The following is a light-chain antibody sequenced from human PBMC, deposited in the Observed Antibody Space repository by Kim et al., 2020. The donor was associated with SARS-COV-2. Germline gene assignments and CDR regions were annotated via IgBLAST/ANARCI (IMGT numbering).Light chain of an antibody. Sequence: TSVGDRVTITCRARQSITIWLALYQQKPGKAPNLLIYDASILESGGPSRFSGSGSGTQFTLTISSLQPDDFATYYCQEYKSDSWTFGQGTKVYIK. CDR1: QSITIW. CDR2: DAS. J-gene: IGKJ1*01. V-gene: IGKV1-5*01. CDR3: QEYKSDSWT.